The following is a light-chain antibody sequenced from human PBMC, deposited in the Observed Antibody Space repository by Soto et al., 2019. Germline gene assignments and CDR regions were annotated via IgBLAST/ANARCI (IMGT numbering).Light chain of an antibody. J-gene: IGLJ3*02. Sequence: QSALTQPPSASGSPGQSVTISCTGTSSDVGGYNYVCWYQQHPGKAPKLMISEVSKRPSGVPDRFSGSKSGNTASLTVSGLQADDQADHYCISYAGSNNPWVFGGGTKLTVL. V-gene: IGLV2-8*01. CDR1: SSDVGGYNY. CDR3: ISYAGSNNPWV. CDR2: EVS.